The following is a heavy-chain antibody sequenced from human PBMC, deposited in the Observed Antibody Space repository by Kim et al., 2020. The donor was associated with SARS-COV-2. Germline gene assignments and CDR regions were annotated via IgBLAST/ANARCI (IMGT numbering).Heavy chain of an antibody. CDR1: GFNVGRSH. J-gene: IGHJ4*02. V-gene: IGHV3-48*02. CDR2: MSDSGTTI. CDR3: TTSLNF. Sequence: GGSLRLSCVASGFNVGRSHMSWVRQAPGKAPEWLSYMSDSGTTIHYADSARGRFTISRDIVQNSLFLQMDSLRDADTAVYYCTTSLNFWGQGTRVTVSS.